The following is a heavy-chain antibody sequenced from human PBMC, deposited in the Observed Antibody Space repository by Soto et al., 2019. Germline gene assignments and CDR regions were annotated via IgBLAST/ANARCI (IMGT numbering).Heavy chain of an antibody. J-gene: IGHJ4*02. CDR2: INPKSGGT. Sequence: QVQLVQSGAEVKKPGASVKVSCKASGDTFTANYIHWVRQAPGQGFEWMGWINPKSGGTNYPQKFQGRVTMTRDTSLSTVYMTLTRLTSDDTAVYYCARTGDGHHDFLDYWGQGALVSVSS. CDR1: GDTFTANY. V-gene: IGHV1-2*02. CDR3: ARTGDGHHDFLDY. D-gene: IGHD1-1*01.